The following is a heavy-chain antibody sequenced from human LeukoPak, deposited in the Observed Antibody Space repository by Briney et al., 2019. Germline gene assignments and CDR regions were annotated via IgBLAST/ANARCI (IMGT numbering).Heavy chain of an antibody. Sequence: KSSETLSLTSAVYGGSFSGYYWSWIRQPPGKGLEWIGEINHSGITNYNPSLQSRATTSVATSTNKFSLMWSSVTAAITAVYYFVRGRLWLELNPYLDYWGEGTLVSVSS. CDR2: INHSGIT. CDR3: VRGRLWLELNPYLDY. CDR1: GGSFSGYY. V-gene: IGHV4-34*01. J-gene: IGHJ4*02. D-gene: IGHD6-19*01.